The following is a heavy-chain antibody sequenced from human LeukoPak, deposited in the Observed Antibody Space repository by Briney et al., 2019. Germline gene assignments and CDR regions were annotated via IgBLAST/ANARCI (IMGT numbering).Heavy chain of an antibody. Sequence: GGSLRLACAASGFTFSSYAMHWVRQAPGKGLEYVSGISFNGGSTYHANSVKGRFTISRDNSKNTLYLQMGSLRAEDTAVYYCARRGGIHLEYFDYWGQGTLVTVSS. D-gene: IGHD3-3*01. CDR1: GFTFSSYA. V-gene: IGHV3-64*01. CDR3: ARRGGIHLEYFDY. CDR2: ISFNGGST. J-gene: IGHJ4*02.